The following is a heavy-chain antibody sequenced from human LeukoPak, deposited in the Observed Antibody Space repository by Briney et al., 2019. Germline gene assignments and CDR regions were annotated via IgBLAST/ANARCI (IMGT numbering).Heavy chain of an antibody. Sequence: APVKVSCKASGGTFSSYAISWVRQAPGQGLEWMGGIIPIFGTANYAQKFQGRVTITTDESTSTAYMELSSLRSEDTAVYYCAILCSSTSCFHYNWFDPWGQGTLVTVSS. CDR1: GGTFSSYA. D-gene: IGHD2-2*01. V-gene: IGHV1-69*05. J-gene: IGHJ5*02. CDR2: IIPIFGTA. CDR3: AILCSSTSCFHYNWFDP.